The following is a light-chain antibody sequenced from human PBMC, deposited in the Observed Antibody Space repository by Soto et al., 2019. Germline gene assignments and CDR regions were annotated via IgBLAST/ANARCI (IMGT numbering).Light chain of an antibody. J-gene: IGKJ4*01. CDR3: QQYDDLPLT. CDR1: QDIRNY. Sequence: DIQMTQSPSSLSASVGDRVTITCQASQDIRNYLNWYQQKPGKAPMLLIYDASNLERGVPSRFSGGGSGTDFTFTISSLQPEDFATYYCQQYDDLPLTFGGGTKVEIK. CDR2: DAS. V-gene: IGKV1-33*01.